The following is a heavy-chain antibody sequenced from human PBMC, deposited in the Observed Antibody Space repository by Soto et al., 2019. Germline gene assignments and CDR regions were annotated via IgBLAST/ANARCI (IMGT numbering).Heavy chain of an antibody. J-gene: IGHJ5*02. V-gene: IGHV3-30*14. CDR3: ARSSVHIAAAGRLDL. CDR2: ISSDGATK. CDR1: VFAFMSHA. D-gene: IGHD6-13*01. Sequence: GGSLRLSCTSSVFAFMSHAMPWVRQAPGKGLEWAAVISSDGATKYVADSLKGRFTISRDNFESTMSLQMNNLRPEDTALYYCARSSVHIAAAGRLDLWGPGTLVTVSS.